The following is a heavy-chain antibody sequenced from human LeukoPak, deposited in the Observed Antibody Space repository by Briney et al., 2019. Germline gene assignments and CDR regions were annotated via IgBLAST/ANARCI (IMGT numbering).Heavy chain of an antibody. CDR1: GFTFSSYA. CDR2: ISGSGGST. V-gene: IGHV3-23*01. D-gene: IGHD5-24*01. Sequence: PGGSLRLSCAASGFTFSSYAMSWVRQAPGKGLERVSAISGSGGSTYYADSVKGRFTISRDNSKNTLYLQMNSLRAEDTAVYYCAKDLQDGYNWCAVGYWGQGTLVTVSS. CDR3: AKDLQDGYNWCAVGY. J-gene: IGHJ4*02.